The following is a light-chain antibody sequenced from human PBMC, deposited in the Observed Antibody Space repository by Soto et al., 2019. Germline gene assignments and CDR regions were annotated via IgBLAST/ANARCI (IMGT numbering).Light chain of an antibody. CDR2: DAS. V-gene: IGKV3-11*01. CDR3: HQRINWPLT. Sequence: EIVLTQSPVTVSLSPGEGATLSCRASQSVGTFLGWYQQKPGQAPRLLIFDASNRATGIPARFSGSGSGTVFTLTISGLEPEDFAVYYCHQRINWPLTFGGGTKV. CDR1: QSVGTF. J-gene: IGKJ4*01.